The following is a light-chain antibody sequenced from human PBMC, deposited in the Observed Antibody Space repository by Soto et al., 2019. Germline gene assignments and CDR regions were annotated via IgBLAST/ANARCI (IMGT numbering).Light chain of an antibody. CDR1: HSISSY. V-gene: IGKV1-39*01. CDR3: LHDYSFPWT. CDR2: AVS. J-gene: IGKJ1*01. Sequence: DIQVTQSPSSLSASVEDRVTITCLASHSISSYFNWYQQKPGKAPELLIYAVSSLLSGVPARFSGSGSGTHFTLTISSLQPEDVATYYCLHDYSFPWTFGQGTKVDIK.